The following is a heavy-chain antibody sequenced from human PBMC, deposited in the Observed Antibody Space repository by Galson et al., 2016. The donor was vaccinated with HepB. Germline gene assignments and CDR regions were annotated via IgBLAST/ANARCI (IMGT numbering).Heavy chain of an antibody. D-gene: IGHD6-6*01. J-gene: IGHJ6*02. CDR2: INTGDGYT. CDR1: GYTFTNYA. CDR3: ARARVPLDALDV. V-gene: IGHV1-3*04. Sequence: SVKVSCKASGYTFTNYAMHWVRQAPGQRLEWMGWINTGDGYTKYSQKFQGRVIITRDTSASTGYMGMSSLTSEDTAVYYCARARVPLDALDVWGQGTTVTVSS.